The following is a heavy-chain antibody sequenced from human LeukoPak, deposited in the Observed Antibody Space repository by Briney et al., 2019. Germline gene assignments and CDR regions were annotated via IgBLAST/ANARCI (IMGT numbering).Heavy chain of an antibody. V-gene: IGHV1-18*01. J-gene: IGHJ4*02. D-gene: IGHD3-10*01. CDR1: GYTFTSYG. CDR3: ARGPSKAGSGSYYNDLYYFDY. CDR2: ISAYNGNT. Sequence: GASVKVSCKASGYTFTSYGISWVRQAPGQGLEWMGWISAYNGNTNYAQKLQGRVTMTTDTSTSTAYMELRSLRSDDTAVYYCARGPSKAGSGSYYNDLYYFDYWGQGTLVTVSS.